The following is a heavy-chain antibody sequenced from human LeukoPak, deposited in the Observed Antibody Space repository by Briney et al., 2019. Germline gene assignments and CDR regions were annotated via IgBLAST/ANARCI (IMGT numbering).Heavy chain of an antibody. CDR1: GYSFTSYW. V-gene: IGHV5-51*01. CDR2: IYPGDSDT. Sequence: GESLKISCKGSGYSFTSYWIGWVRQMPGKGLEWMGIIYPGDSDTRYSPSFQGQVTISADKSISTAYLQWSSLKASDTAMYCCARLWRYSSDWYYFDYWGQGTLVTVSS. D-gene: IGHD6-19*01. J-gene: IGHJ4*02. CDR3: ARLWRYSSDWYYFDY.